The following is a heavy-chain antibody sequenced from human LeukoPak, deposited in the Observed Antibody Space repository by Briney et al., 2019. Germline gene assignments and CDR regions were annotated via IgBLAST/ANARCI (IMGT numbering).Heavy chain of an antibody. V-gene: IGHV1-2*02. CDR3: ARLLRDYEVYYYYMDV. CDR1: GYTFTGYY. CDR2: INPNSGGT. Sequence: GASVKVSCKASGYTFTGYYMHWVRQAPGQGLEWMGWINPNSGGTNYAQKFQGRVTMTRDTSISTAHMELSRLRSDDTAVYYCARLLRDYEVYYYYMDVWGKGTTVTISS. D-gene: IGHD4-17*01. J-gene: IGHJ6*03.